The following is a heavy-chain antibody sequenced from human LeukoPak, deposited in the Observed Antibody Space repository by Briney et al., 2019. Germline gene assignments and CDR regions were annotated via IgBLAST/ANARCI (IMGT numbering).Heavy chain of an antibody. CDR2: INPNSGGT. J-gene: IGHJ4*02. D-gene: IGHD6-13*01. V-gene: IGHV1-2*02. CDR1: GYTFTGYY. CDR3: ARSAAALYYFDY. Sequence: ASVKVSCKASGYTFTGYYMHWVRQAPGQGLEWMGWINPNSGGTNYAQKFQGRVTMTRDTSISTAYMELSRLRSDDTAVYYCARSAAALYYFDYWGQGTLVTVSS.